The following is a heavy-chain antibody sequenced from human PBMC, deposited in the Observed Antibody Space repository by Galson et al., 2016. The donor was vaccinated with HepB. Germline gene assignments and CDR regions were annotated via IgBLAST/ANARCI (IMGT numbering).Heavy chain of an antibody. CDR1: GLPLSGFTFNKYA. CDR3: AKGKYSSYYYYSLDV. V-gene: IGHV3-23*01. CDR2: ISGSGDTT. D-gene: IGHD4-11*01. Sequence: SLRLSCAASGLPLSGFTFNKYAMSWVRQAPGKGLEWVSTISGSGDTTHYADSVKGRFTVSRDNSKNTVYLQMNSLIVDDTALYYCAKGKYSSYYYYSLDVWGQGTTVTVSS. J-gene: IGHJ6*02.